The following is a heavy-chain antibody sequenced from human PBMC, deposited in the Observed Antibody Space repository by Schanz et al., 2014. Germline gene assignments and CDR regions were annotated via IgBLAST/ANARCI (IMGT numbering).Heavy chain of an antibody. CDR3: VKDY. Sequence: QVQVVQSGGGLVKPGGSLRLSCAASGFVFGDYYMTWIRQAPGKGLEWLSYISDSGTYTNYADSVKGRFTISRDNAKNTLYLQMSSLAAEDTAVYFCVKDYRGQGTLVTVSS. CDR2: ISDSGTYT. J-gene: IGHJ4*02. V-gene: IGHV3-11*06. D-gene: IGHD3-10*01. CDR1: GFVFGDYY.